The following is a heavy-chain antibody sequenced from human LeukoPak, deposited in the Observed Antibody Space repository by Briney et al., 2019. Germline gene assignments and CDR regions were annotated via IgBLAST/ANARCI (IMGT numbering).Heavy chain of an antibody. J-gene: IGHJ4*02. D-gene: IGHD4/OR15-4a*01. V-gene: IGHV3-48*01. CDR3: ARRAGAYSHPYDY. Sequence: GGSLRLSCVASGFTFSSYSMNWVRQAPGKGLEWVSYISSSSSTIYYADSVKGRFTISRDNAKNSLSLQMNSLRAEDTAVYYCARRAGAYSHPYDYWGQGTLVTVSS. CDR1: GFTFSSYS. CDR2: ISSSSSTI.